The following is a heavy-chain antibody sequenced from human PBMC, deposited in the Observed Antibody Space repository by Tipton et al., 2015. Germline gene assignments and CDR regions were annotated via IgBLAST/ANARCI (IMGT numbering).Heavy chain of an antibody. J-gene: IGHJ6*02. CDR2: IYHRGDT. Sequence: TLSLTCAVSGYSISSGYYWGWIRQPPGKGLEWIGSIYHRGDTNYNPSLKSRVTISIDTSKNQFSLKLSSVTAAGTAVYYCASGYGDYVNGMDVWGQGTTVTVSS. CDR1: GYSISSGYY. CDR3: ASGYGDYVNGMDV. D-gene: IGHD4-17*01. V-gene: IGHV4-38-2*01.